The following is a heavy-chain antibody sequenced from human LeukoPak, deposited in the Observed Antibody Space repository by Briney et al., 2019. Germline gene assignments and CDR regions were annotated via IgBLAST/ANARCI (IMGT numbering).Heavy chain of an antibody. CDR2: IIPILGIA. V-gene: IGHV1-69*04. Sequence: SVKVSCKASGGTFSSYAISWVRQAPGQGLEWMGRIIPILGIANYAQKFQGRVTITADKSTSTAYMELSSLRSEDTAVYYCATSGEYSGYDSYSSGWYPFDYWGQGTLVTVSS. D-gene: IGHD6-19*01. CDR1: GGTFSSYA. CDR3: ATSGEYSGYDSYSSGWYPFDY. J-gene: IGHJ4*02.